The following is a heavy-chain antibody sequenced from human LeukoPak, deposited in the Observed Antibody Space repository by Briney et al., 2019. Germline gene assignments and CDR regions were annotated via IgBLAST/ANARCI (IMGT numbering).Heavy chain of an antibody. CDR1: GFTFSSYW. Sequence: PGGSLRLSCAASGFTFSSYWMSWVRQAPGKGLEWVANIKQDGSEKYYVDSVKGRFTISRDNAKNSLYLQMNSLRAEDTAVYYCARCPFGEFLYYFDYWGQGTLVTVSS. D-gene: IGHD3-10*01. CDR2: IKQDGSEK. J-gene: IGHJ4*02. CDR3: ARCPFGEFLYYFDY. V-gene: IGHV3-7*01.